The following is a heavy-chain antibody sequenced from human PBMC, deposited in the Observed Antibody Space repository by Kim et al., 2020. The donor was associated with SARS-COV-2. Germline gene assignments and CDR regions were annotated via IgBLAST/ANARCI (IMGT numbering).Heavy chain of an antibody. J-gene: IGHJ6*02. Sequence: GGSLRLSCAASGFTFSSYAMHWVRQAPGKGLEWVAVISYDGSNKYYADSVKGRFTISRDNSKNTLYLQMNSLRAEDTAVYYCAREISMYNWNDAGMDVWGQGTTVTVSS. D-gene: IGHD1-1*01. CDR2: ISYDGSNK. CDR3: AREISMYNWNDAGMDV. V-gene: IGHV3-30-3*01. CDR1: GFTFSSYA.